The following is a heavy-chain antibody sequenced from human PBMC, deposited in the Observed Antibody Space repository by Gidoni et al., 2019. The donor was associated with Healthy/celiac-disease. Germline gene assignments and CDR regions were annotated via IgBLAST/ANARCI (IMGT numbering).Heavy chain of an antibody. Sequence: QVQLQQWGAGVLKPSENLSLTCAVYVGSLSGYYWSWIRQPQGKGLEWIGEINHSGSTNYNPSLKSRVTISVDTSKNQFSLKLSSVTAADTAVYYCAQRRYSNYEGGLGMDVWGQGTTVTVSS. D-gene: IGHD4-4*01. CDR3: AQRRYSNYEGGLGMDV. J-gene: IGHJ6*02. V-gene: IGHV4-34*01. CDR2: INHSGST. CDR1: VGSLSGYY.